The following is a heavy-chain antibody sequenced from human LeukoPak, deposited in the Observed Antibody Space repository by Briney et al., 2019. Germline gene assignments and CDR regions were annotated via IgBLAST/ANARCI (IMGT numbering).Heavy chain of an antibody. CDR1: GGSISSHY. J-gene: IGHJ4*02. Sequence: SETLSLTCTVSGGSISSHYWSWIRQPPGKGLEWIGYIYYSGSTNYNPSLESRVTISVDTSKNQFSLKLSSATAADTAVYYCARATGNYDSTYFDYWGQGTLVTVSS. CDR2: IYYSGST. CDR3: ARATGNYDSTYFDY. D-gene: IGHD3-22*01. V-gene: IGHV4-59*11.